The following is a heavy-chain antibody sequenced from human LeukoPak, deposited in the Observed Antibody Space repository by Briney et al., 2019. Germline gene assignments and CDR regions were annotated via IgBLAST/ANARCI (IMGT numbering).Heavy chain of an antibody. J-gene: IGHJ4*02. CDR2: IDPNSGGT. CDR1: GYTFTDYY. D-gene: IGHD2-2*02. CDR3: ARVLGPYTTRRYDY. Sequence: ASLKVAFKTSGYTFTDYYIHWLRQAPGQRPEWMERIDPNSGGTNYAQKYQVRVAMTSETSISTVYMELSGLRSDDTAVYYCARVLGPYTTRRYDYWGQGTLVTVSS. V-gene: IGHV1-2*02.